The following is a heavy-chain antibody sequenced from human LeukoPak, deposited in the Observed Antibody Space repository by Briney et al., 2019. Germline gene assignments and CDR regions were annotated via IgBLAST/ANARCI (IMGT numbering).Heavy chain of an antibody. CDR1: GFTFSSYG. J-gene: IGHJ4*02. V-gene: IGHV3-33*06. CDR3: AKAGRLTMVRGVADFDY. D-gene: IGHD3-10*01. CDR2: IWCDGSNK. Sequence: GRSLRLACAASGFTFSSYGMHWVRQAPGKGLEWVAVIWCDGSNKYYADSVKGRSTISRDNSKNTLYLQMNSLRAEDTAVYYCAKAGRLTMVRGVADFDYWGQGTLVTVSS.